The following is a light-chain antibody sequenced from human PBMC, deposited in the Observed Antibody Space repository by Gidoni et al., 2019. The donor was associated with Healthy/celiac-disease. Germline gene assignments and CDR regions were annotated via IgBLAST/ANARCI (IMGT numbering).Light chain of an antibody. Sequence: DIQMTQSPSTLSASVGDRVTITCRASQSISSWLDWYQQKPGKAPKLLIYDASSLESGVPSRCSGSGSGTEFTLTISSLQPDDFATYYCQQYNSYGYTFGQGTKLEIK. V-gene: IGKV1-5*01. CDR3: QQYNSYGYT. CDR2: DAS. J-gene: IGKJ2*01. CDR1: QSISSW.